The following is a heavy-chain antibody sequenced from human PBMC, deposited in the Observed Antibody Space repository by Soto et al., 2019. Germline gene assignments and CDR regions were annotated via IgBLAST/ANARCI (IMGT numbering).Heavy chain of an antibody. J-gene: IGHJ4*02. CDR2: ISGSGGST. D-gene: IGHD7-27*01. CDR3: AKEVSLGSTVGLGY. Sequence: EVQLLESGGDLVQPGGSLRLSCAASGFTFSIFAMSWVRQSPGKGLEWVSTISGSGGSTYYADAVKGRFSISRDNSMGTLYLQMKSLRVEDTAIYYCAKEVSLGSTVGLGYWGQGTLVTVSS. V-gene: IGHV3-23*01. CDR1: GFTFSIFA.